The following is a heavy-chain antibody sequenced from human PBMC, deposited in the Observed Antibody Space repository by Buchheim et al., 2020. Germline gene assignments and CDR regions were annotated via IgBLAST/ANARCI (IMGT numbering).Heavy chain of an antibody. D-gene: IGHD3-3*01. CDR3: ARAEVFGVVTHYYYYGMDV. J-gene: IGHJ6*02. Sequence: QVQLQESGPGLVKPSETLSLTCTVSGGSISSYYWSWIRQPPGKGLEWIGYIYYSGSTNYNPSLKSRVPISVDTSKNQFSLKLSSVTAADTAVYYCARAEVFGVVTHYYYYGMDVWGQGTT. CDR2: IYYSGST. CDR1: GGSISSYY. V-gene: IGHV4-59*01.